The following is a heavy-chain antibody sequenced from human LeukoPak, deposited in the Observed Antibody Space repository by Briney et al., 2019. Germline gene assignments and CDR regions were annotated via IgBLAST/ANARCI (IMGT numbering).Heavy chain of an antibody. CDR3: TRGMTNNYYFAMDV. CDR2: ISFCGSS. CDR1: GGSISSYF. J-gene: IGHJ6*02. D-gene: IGHD2-8*01. V-gene: IGHV4-59*01. Sequence: PSETLSLTCTVSGGSISSYFWSWIRQPPGKGLEWIVYISFCGSSNYNPSLKSPVTISVDTSKNQFSLKVSSVTAADTAIYDCTRGMTNNYYFAMDVWGQGTTVTVSS.